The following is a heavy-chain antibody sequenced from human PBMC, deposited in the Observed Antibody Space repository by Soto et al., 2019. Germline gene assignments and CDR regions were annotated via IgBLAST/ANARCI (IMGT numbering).Heavy chain of an antibody. D-gene: IGHD6-19*01. J-gene: IGHJ4*02. CDR2: ISGSGGST. V-gene: IGHV3-23*01. CDR3: AKAYVSSGWYGPFDS. Sequence: EVQLLESGGGLVQPGGSLRLSCAASGFTFSSYAMSWVRQAPGKGLEWVSAISGSGGSTYYADSVKGRFTISRDNSKNTLSLQMDSLRAEDTAVYYCAKAYVSSGWYGPFDSWGQGTLVTVSS. CDR1: GFTFSSYA.